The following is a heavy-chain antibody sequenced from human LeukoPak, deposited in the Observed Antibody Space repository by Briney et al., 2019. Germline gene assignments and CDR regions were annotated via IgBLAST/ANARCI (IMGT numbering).Heavy chain of an antibody. Sequence: GGSLRLSCAASGFTFNNYIMNWVRKAQGKGLEWVSSISSSSDYIYYADSVKGRFTISRDNAKNSLYLQMNSLRAEDTAVYYCARAKRNGFDIWGQGTMVTVSS. V-gene: IGHV3-21*01. CDR1: GFTFNNYI. CDR2: ISSSSDYI. CDR3: ARAKRNGFDI. J-gene: IGHJ3*02.